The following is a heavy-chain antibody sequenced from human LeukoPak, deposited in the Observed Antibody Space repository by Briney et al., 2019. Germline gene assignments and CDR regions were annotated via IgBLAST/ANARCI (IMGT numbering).Heavy chain of an antibody. Sequence: GGSLRLSCAASGFTFINAWMTWVRQAPGKGLEWVGRIKSKSGGGTTDYAAPVKGRFSISRDDLKNTLYLHMNSLNTEDTAIYYCTTAPSSLDYWGQGTLVTVSS. D-gene: IGHD6-13*01. CDR1: GFTFINAW. CDR2: IKSKSGGGTT. J-gene: IGHJ4*02. V-gene: IGHV3-15*01. CDR3: TTAPSSLDY.